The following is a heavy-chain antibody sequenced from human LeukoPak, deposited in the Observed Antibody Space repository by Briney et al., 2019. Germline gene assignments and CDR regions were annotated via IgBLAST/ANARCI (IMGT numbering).Heavy chain of an antibody. Sequence: GGSLRLSCAASGFTFSSYTMHWVRQAPGKGLEWVAVIWYDGSNKYYADSVKGRFTISRDNSKNTLYLQMNSLRAEDTAVYYCAKEGDGGYSYGSPISWGQGTLVTVSS. CDR2: IWYDGSNK. CDR1: GFTFSSYT. D-gene: IGHD5-18*01. CDR3: AKEGDGGYSYGSPIS. V-gene: IGHV3-33*06. J-gene: IGHJ4*02.